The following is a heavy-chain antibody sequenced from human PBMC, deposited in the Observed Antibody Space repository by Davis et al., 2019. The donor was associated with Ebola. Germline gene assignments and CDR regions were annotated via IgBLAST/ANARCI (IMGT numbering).Heavy chain of an antibody. CDR2: IRGFNTNT. D-gene: IGHD3-9*01. CDR1: PYTFTIYS. V-gene: IGHV1-18*04. CDR3: ARATNYDVLTGTSSYSFDY. Sequence: ASVKVSCKSPPYTFTIYSLVWVRQALGVGLERMGWIRGFNTNTNFAQKFQGRVTVSKDTTTNTAYMDLRSPTSDDTAIYYCARATNYDVLTGTSSYSFDYWGQGTLVTVSS. J-gene: IGHJ4*02.